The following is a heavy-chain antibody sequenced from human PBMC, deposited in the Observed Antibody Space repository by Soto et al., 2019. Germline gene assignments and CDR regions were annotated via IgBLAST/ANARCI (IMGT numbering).Heavy chain of an antibody. CDR3: ARAVGGPTSNLDY. CDR2: IDAGNGNT. CDR1: GYTFTSYA. Sequence: QVQLVQSGAEEKKPGASVKVSCKASGYTFTSYAMHWVRQAPGQRLEWMGWIDAGNGNTKYSQKFQGRVTITRDTSASTAYMELSSLRSEDTAVYYCARAVGGPTSNLDYWGQGTLVTVSS. V-gene: IGHV1-3*05. D-gene: IGHD3-16*01. J-gene: IGHJ4*02.